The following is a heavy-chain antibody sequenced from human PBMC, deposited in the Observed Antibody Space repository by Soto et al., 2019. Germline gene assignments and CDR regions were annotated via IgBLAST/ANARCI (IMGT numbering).Heavy chain of an antibody. J-gene: IGHJ6*02. CDR3: RSMISAGYVDV. CDR2: ISYDGSNK. D-gene: IGHD3-16*01. CDR1: GFTFSSYG. Sequence: GGSLRLSCAASGFTFSSYGMHWVRQAPGKGLEWVAVISYDGSNKYYADSVKGRFTISRDNSKNTVYLQMNSLRAEDTAVYYCRSMISAGYVDVWGQGTTVTVSS. V-gene: IGHV3-30*03.